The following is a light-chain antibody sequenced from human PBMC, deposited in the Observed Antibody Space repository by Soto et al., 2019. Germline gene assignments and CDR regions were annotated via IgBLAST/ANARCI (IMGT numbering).Light chain of an antibody. CDR3: QQGHNWPLT. J-gene: IGKJ2*01. Sequence: EIVMTQSPATLSVSPGESATLSCRASQSISSELAWYQQKPGQPPRLLIYGASTRATGVPARFTGSGSGSHFTITISGLQSEDFAVYYCQQGHNWPLTFGQGTRLEI. CDR1: QSISSE. V-gene: IGKV3-15*01. CDR2: GAS.